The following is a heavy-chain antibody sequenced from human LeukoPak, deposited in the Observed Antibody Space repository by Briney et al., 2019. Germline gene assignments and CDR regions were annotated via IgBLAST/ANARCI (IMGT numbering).Heavy chain of an antibody. CDR2: ISSSSSAI. J-gene: IGHJ4*02. V-gene: IGHV3-48*01. CDR3: AKGAAAALYYFDY. Sequence: GGSLRLSCAASGFTFSSYSMTWVRQAPGKGLEWVSYISSSSSAIYYADPGKGRFTISRDNSKNTLYLQMNSLRAEDTAVYYCAKGAAAALYYFDYWGQGTLVTVSS. D-gene: IGHD6-13*01. CDR1: GFTFSSYS.